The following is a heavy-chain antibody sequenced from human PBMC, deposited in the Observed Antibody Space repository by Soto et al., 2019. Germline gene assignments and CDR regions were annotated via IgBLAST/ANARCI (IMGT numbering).Heavy chain of an antibody. V-gene: IGHV1-18*01. CDR2: ISAYNGNT. D-gene: IGHD5-18*01. CDR3: ARDGGGIQLWPPQSGFDP. Sequence: QVQLVQSGAEVKKPGASVKVSCKASGYTFTSYGISWVRQAPGQGLEWMGWISAYNGNTNYAQKLQGRVTMTTDTSTSKAYMEMRSLRSDDTAVYYCARDGGGIQLWPPQSGFDPWGQGTLVTVSS. J-gene: IGHJ5*02. CDR1: GYTFTSYG.